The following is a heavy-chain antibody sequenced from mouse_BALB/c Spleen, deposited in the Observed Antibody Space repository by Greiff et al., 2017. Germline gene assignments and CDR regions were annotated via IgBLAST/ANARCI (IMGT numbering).Heavy chain of an antibody. D-gene: IGHD2-1*01. CDR1: GYSITSDYA. Sequence: EVQLQQSGPGLVKPSQSLSLTCTVTGYSITSDYAWNWIRQFPGNKLEWMGYISYSGSTSYNPSLKSRISITRDTSKNQFFLQLNSVTTEDTATYYCARSYGKEGFAYWGQGTLVTVSA. CDR2: ISYSGST. CDR3: ARSYGKEGFAY. V-gene: IGHV3-2*02. J-gene: IGHJ3*01.